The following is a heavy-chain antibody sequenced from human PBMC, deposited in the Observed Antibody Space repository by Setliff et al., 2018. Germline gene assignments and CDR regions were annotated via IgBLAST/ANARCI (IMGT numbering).Heavy chain of an antibody. V-gene: IGHV4-59*08. J-gene: IGHJ4*02. D-gene: IGHD6-19*01. CDR2: RHDNGER. CDR3: ARGRAGHSGH. Sequence: SETLSLTCTVSPGSISRHYWSWFRQAPGKGLEWIGYRHDNGERDYNPSLGSRVTISVDTSKNQFSLKLSSVTAADTAVYYCARGRAGHSGHWGQGTLVTVSS. CDR1: PGSISRHY.